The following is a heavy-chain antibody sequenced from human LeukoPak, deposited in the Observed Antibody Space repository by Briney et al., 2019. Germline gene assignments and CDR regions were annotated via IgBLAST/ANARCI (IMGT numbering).Heavy chain of an antibody. CDR2: IYRDSSVK. D-gene: IGHD3-10*01. J-gene: IGHJ4*02. CDR1: GFNFDEYA. CDR3: ARYGSGSNYRDPFDS. Sequence: GGSLRLSCVASGFNFDEYAMTWVRQAPGKGLEWISCIYRDSSVKHYADSVRGRFTVSRDNAKNSVYLQMNSLRAEDTAVYFCARYGSGSNYRDPFDSWGQGTLVTVSS. V-gene: IGHV3-48*01.